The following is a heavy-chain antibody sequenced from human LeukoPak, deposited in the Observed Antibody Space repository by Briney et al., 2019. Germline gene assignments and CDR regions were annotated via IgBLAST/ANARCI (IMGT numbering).Heavy chain of an antibody. CDR3: AREQSSSWPHRSVY. CDR2: ISSSSSYI. V-gene: IGHV3-21*01. J-gene: IGHJ4*02. D-gene: IGHD6-13*01. Sequence: PGGSLRLSCAASGFTFSSYSMNWVRQAPGKGLVWVSSISSSSSYIYYADSVKGRFTISRDNAKNSLYLQMNSLRAEDTAVYYCAREQSSSWPHRSVYWGQGTLVTVSS. CDR1: GFTFSSYS.